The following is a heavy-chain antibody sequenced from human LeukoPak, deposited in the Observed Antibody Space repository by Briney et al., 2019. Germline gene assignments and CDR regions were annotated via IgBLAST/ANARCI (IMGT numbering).Heavy chain of an antibody. CDR2: IYYSGST. V-gene: IGHV4-59*08. J-gene: IGHJ4*02. D-gene: IGHD1-26*01. Sequence: SETLSLTCTVSGGSISSYYWSWIRQPPGKGLEWMGYIYYSGSTNYNPSLKSRGTISVDTSKNQFSLKLSSVTAADTAVYYCARHPRYSGSSMYYFDYWGQGTLVTVSS. CDR3: ARHPRYSGSSMYYFDY. CDR1: GGSISSYY.